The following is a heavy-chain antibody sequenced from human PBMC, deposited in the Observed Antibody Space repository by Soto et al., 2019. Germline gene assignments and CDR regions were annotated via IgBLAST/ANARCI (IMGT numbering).Heavy chain of an antibody. D-gene: IGHD5-18*01. CDR1: GDSISTFY. V-gene: IGHV4-59*01. Sequence: SETLSLTCTVSGDSISTFYWGWMRQSPGKELEWIGYVYYTGSTNYNPSLKSRVTISVDRSKNQFSLKLSSVTAEDTAVYYCAREGYGGHYYYYGMDVWGQGTTVTVSS. CDR2: VYYTGST. J-gene: IGHJ6*02. CDR3: AREGYGGHYYYYGMDV.